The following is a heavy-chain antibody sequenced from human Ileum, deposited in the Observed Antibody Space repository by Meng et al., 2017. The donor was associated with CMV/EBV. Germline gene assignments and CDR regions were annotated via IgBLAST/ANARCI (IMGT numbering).Heavy chain of an antibody. CDR3: ATDLNWDNF. Sequence: GGPLRLSCTTSGFICSGRWMTWVRQAPGKGLEGVANIKPDGSEKYYVDSVKGRFTISRDNAKNSLYLQMNSLRAEDTAVYYCATDLNWDNFWGQGTLVTVSS. D-gene: IGHD1-1*01. V-gene: IGHV3-7*01. CDR2: IKPDGSEK. J-gene: IGHJ4*02. CDR1: GFICSGRW.